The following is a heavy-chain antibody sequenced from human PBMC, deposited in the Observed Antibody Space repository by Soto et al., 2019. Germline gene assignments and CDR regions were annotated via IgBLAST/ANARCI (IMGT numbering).Heavy chain of an antibody. V-gene: IGHV4-34*01. CDR2: INHSGST. CDR3: ARSTKSRYSSSWGVHAFDI. D-gene: IGHD6-13*01. Sequence: QVQLQQWGAGLLKPSETLSLTCAVYGGSFSGYYWSWIRQPPGKGLEWIGEINHSGSTNYNPSLKSRVTISVDTSKNQFSLKLSSVTAADTAVYYCARSTKSRYSSSWGVHAFDIWGQGTMVTVSS. J-gene: IGHJ3*02. CDR1: GGSFSGYY.